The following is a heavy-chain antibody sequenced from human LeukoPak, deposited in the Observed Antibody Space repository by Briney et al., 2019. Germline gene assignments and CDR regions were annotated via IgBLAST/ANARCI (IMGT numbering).Heavy chain of an antibody. Sequence: PSETLSLTCTVSDDSISSSSFHWGWIRQPPGKGLEWIGSIYYSGSTYYNPSLKSRVTISVVTSKNQFSLRLSSVTAADTAMYYCARHVFVRYWSGGSCYFDFWGQGALVTVSS. CDR3: ARHVFVRYWSGGSCYFDF. CDR1: DDSISSSSFH. D-gene: IGHD2-15*01. J-gene: IGHJ4*02. V-gene: IGHV4-39*01. CDR2: IYYSGST.